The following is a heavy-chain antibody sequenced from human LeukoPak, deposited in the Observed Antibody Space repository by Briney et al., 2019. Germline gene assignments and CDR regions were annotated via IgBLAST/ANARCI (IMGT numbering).Heavy chain of an antibody. J-gene: IGHJ4*02. CDR1: GDSISTYS. CDR3: AGRYCTSSTCYVGAVAGYEF. V-gene: IGHV4-59*01. D-gene: IGHD6-19*01. Sequence: SETLSLTCSVSGDSISTYSRSWIRQAPGQGLEWLGYMSYSGSTNYNPSLKSRVAMSVDTSKNQFSLRLTSVTAADTAVYYCAGRYCTSSTCYVGAVAGYEFWGQGILVTVSS. CDR2: MSYSGST.